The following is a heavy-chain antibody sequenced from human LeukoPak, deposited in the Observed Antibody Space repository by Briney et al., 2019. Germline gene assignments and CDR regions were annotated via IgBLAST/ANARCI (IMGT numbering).Heavy chain of an antibody. CDR3: AREVKFSSGWSKYYFDY. CDR2: ISAYNGNT. CDR1: GGTFSSYA. V-gene: IGHV1-18*01. Sequence: GASVNVSCKASGGTFSSYAISWVRQAPGQGLEWMGWISAYNGNTNYAQKLQGRVTMTTDTSTSTAYMELRSLRSDDTAVYYCAREVKFSSGWSKYYFDYWGQGTLVTVSS. J-gene: IGHJ4*02. D-gene: IGHD6-19*01.